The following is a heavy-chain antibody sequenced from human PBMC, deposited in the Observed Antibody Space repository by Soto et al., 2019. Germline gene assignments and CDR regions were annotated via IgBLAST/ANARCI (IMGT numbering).Heavy chain of an antibody. CDR1: GFTFSSYA. V-gene: IGHV3-23*01. CDR3: AKDQSPRGYSYRYFDY. CDR2: ISGSGGST. D-gene: IGHD5-18*01. J-gene: IGHJ4*02. Sequence: PGGSLRLSCAASGFTFSSYAMSWVRQAPGKGLEWVSAISGSGGSTYYADSVKGRFTISRDNSKNTLYLQMNSLRAEDTAVYYCAKDQSPRGYSYRYFDYWGQGTLVTVSS.